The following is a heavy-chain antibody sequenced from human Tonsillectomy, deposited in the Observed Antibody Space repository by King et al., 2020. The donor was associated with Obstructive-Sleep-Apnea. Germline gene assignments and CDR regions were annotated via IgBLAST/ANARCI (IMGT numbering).Heavy chain of an antibody. V-gene: IGHV3-49*03. CDR2: IRSKADGGTT. CDR3: TRDGQYYYDSSGYFPYFDY. Sequence: VQLVESGGGLVQPGRSLRLSCTASGFTFGDYAMSWFRQAPGKGLEWVGFIRSKADGGTTEYAASVKGRFTISRDDSKSIAYLQMNSLKTEDTAVYYCTRDGQYYYDSSGYFPYFDYWGQGTLVTVSS. CDR1: GFTFGDYA. J-gene: IGHJ4*02. D-gene: IGHD3-22*01.